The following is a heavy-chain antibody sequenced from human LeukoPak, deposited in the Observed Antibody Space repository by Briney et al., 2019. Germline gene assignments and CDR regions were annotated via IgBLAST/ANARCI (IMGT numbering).Heavy chain of an antibody. D-gene: IGHD3-22*01. CDR1: GFTFSSYA. CDR3: AKGVPQRITMIVVVIANFDY. CDR2: ISGNGGST. J-gene: IGHJ4*02. V-gene: IGHV3-23*01. Sequence: PPGGSLRLSCAASGFTFSSYAMSWIRQAPGKGLEWVSAISGNGGSTYYADSVKGRFTISRDNSKNTLYLQMNSLRAEDTAVYYCAKGVPQRITMIVVVIANFDYWGQGTLVTVSS.